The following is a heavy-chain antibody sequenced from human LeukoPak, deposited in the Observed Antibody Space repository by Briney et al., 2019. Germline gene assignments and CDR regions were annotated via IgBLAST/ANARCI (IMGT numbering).Heavy chain of an antibody. D-gene: IGHD2-15*01. J-gene: IGHJ4*02. V-gene: IGHV4-59*01. CDR2: IYYSGST. Sequence: SETLSLTCAVSGGSISSYYWSWIRQPPGKGLEWIGYIYYSGSTNYNPSLKSRVTISVDTSKNQFSLKLSSVTAADTAVYYCARPYCSGGSCYYSNWGQGTLVTVSS. CDR1: GGSISSYY. CDR3: ARPYCSGGSCYYSN.